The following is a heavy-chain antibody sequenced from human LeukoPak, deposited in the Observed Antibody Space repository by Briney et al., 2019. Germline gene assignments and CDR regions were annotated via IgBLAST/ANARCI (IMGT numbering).Heavy chain of an antibody. D-gene: IGHD1-26*01. J-gene: IGHJ4*02. V-gene: IGHV3-33*01. Sequence: GRSLRLSCAASGFTFSSYGMHWVRQAPGKGLEWVAVIWYDGSNKYYADSVKGRFTISRDNSKNTLYLQMNSLRAEDTAVYYCARERFGVVGATRHFDYWGQGTLVTVYS. CDR3: ARERFGVVGATRHFDY. CDR2: IWYDGSNK. CDR1: GFTFSSYG.